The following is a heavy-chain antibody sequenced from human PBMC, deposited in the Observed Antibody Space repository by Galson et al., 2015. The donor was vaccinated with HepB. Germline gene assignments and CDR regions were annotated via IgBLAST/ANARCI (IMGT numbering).Heavy chain of an antibody. J-gene: IGHJ6*02. CDR1: GFTFSSYG. V-gene: IGHV3-33*01. Sequence: SLRLSCAASGFTFSSYGMHWVRQAPGKGLEWVAVIWYDGSNKYYADSVKGRFTISRDNSKNTLYLQMNSLRAEDTAVYYCARGYCSSTSCYAMDVWGQGTTVTVSS. D-gene: IGHD2-2*01. CDR3: ARGYCSSTSCYAMDV. CDR2: IWYDGSNK.